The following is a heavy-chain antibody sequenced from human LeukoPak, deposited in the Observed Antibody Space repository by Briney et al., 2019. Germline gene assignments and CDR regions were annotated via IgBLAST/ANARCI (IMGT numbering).Heavy chain of an antibody. D-gene: IGHD3-10*01. CDR2: IYSVNRT. V-gene: IGHV3-66*02. CDR1: GFTVSNNY. J-gene: IGHJ4*02. Sequence: PGGSLRLSCAASGFTVSNNYMSWVRQAPGKGLEWVSVIYSVNRTSYADSVKGRFTISRDNSKNTLYLQMNSLRAEDTAVYYCAKMAYGSGSSRDYWGQGTLVTVSS. CDR3: AKMAYGSGSSRDY.